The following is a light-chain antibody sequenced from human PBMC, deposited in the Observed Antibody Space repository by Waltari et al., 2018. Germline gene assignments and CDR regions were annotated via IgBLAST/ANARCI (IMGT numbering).Light chain of an antibody. CDR1: ALPKKY. Sequence: SYELTQPPPVSVSPGQTARITCPGDALPKKYAFCYQQKSGQAPVLIIYDDNKRPSGIPERFSGSSAGTMATLTISGAQVEDEADYYCYSTDSTGNHVVFGGGTKLTVL. V-gene: IGLV3-10*01. CDR2: DDN. J-gene: IGLJ2*01. CDR3: YSTDSTGNHVV.